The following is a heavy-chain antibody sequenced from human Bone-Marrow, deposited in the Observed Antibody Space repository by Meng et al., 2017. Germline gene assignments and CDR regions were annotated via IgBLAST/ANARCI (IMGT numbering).Heavy chain of an antibody. D-gene: IGHD3-22*01. CDR3: ARDYDSSGYCDY. J-gene: IGHJ4*02. Sequence: GESLKISCAASGFTFSSYSMNWVRQAPGKGLEWVSSISSGSSYIYYADSVKGRFTISRDNAKNSLYLQMNSLRAEDTAVYYCARDYDSSGYCDYWGQGTLVTVSS. CDR1: GFTFSSYS. V-gene: IGHV3-21*01. CDR2: ISSGSSYI.